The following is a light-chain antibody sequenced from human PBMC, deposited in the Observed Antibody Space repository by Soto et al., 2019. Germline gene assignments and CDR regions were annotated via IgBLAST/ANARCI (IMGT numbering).Light chain of an antibody. V-gene: IGLV2-14*01. CDR1: SSDVGGYNY. CDR2: DVS. J-gene: IGLJ2*01. CDR3: SSYTTSSTVV. Sequence: QSVLTQPASVSGSPGQSITISCTGTSSDVGGYNYVSRNQQHPGKAPKLMIYDVSNRPSGVSNRFSGSKSGNTASLAISGLQAEDEADYYCSSYTTSSTVVFGGGTKLTVL.